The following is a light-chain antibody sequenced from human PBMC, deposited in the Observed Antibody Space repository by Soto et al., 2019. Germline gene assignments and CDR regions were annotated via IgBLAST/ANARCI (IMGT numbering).Light chain of an antibody. CDR1: QSVSTN. V-gene: IGKV3-15*01. CDR3: QQYNNWPRT. J-gene: IGKJ1*01. CDR2: GAS. Sequence: EIVMTQSPSTLSVSPGERSTLSFGASQSVSTNLAWYQQKPGQAPRLLIYGASTRATGIPARFSGSGSGTEFTLTISSLPSEDFAVYYCQQYNNWPRTFGQGTKVDIK.